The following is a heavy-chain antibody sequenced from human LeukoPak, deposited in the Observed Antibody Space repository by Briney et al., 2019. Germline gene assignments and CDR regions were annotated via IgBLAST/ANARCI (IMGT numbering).Heavy chain of an antibody. D-gene: IGHD6-19*01. V-gene: IGHV3-30*02. CDR1: GFTFSSYG. CDR3: AKDRYRYSSGWYDFDY. J-gene: IGHJ4*02. Sequence: GGSLRLSCAASGFTFSSYGMHWVRQAPGKGLEWVAFIRYDGSNKYYADSVKGRFTISRDNSKKTLYLQMNSLRAEDTAVYYCAKDRYRYSSGWYDFDYWGQGTLVTVSS. CDR2: IRYDGSNK.